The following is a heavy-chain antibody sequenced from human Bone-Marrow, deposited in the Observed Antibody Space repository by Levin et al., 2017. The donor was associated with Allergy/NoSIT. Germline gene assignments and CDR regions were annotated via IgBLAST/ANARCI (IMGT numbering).Heavy chain of an antibody. V-gene: IGHV1-18*04. CDR1: GYTFTTNG. J-gene: IGHJ4*01. CDR2: ISADNGNT. CDR3: ARIAVGVNYLDN. Sequence: GESLKISCRASGYTFTTNGISWVRQAPGQGPEWMGWISADNGNTIYAVSLQGRITMTTDTSTSTAYMELRRLRHDDTAVYYCARIAVGVNYLDNWGHGTLVTVSS. D-gene: IGHD6-19*01.